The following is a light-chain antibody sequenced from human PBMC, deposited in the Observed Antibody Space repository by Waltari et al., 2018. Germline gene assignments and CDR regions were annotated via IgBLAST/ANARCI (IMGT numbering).Light chain of an antibody. CDR2: VNSEGSH. V-gene: IGLV4-69*01. Sequence: QLVLTQSPSASASLGASVRLTCTLSSGHSSNVIAWHQQQPEKGPRYFMRVNSEGSHSKGDEIPDRFSGSSSGAGRYLTIASLQSEDEADYYCQTGGHGTWVFGGGTKLTVL. CDR1: SGHSSNV. J-gene: IGLJ3*02. CDR3: QTGGHGTWV.